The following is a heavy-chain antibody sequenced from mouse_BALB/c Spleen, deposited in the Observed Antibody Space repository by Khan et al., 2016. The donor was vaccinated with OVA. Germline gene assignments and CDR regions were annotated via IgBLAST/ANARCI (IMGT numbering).Heavy chain of an antibody. D-gene: IGHD1-1*01. CDR3: ARGDSYGSSSFAY. CDR1: GYSFTGYY. CDR2: ISCYNGST. J-gene: IGHJ3*01. Sequence: LVKTGASVKISCKASGYSFTGYYMHWVKQSHGKSLEWIGYISCYNGSTTYNQKFKGKATFTVDTSSSTVYMQFNSLTSEDSAVYYGARGDSYGSSSFAYWGQGTLVTVSA. V-gene: IGHV1S34*01.